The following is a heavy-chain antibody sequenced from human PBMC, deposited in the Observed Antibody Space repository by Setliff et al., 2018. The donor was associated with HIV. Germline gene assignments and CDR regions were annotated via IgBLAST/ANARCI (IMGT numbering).Heavy chain of an antibody. V-gene: IGHV1-2*04. J-gene: IGHJ3*02. CDR3: ARDDWNANAFDI. CDR1: GFSFTGYY. Sequence: ASVKVSCKASGFSFTGYYIHWVRQAPGQGLEWMGWINPNSGGTKYAQKFQGWVTMTRDTSINTVFMELSRLRSDDTAMYYCARDDWNANAFDIWGQGTLVTVSS. CDR2: INPNSGGT. D-gene: IGHD1-1*01.